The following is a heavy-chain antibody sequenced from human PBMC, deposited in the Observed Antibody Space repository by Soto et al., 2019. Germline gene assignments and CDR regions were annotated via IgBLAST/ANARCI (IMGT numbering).Heavy chain of an antibody. Sequence: QVQLVESGGGVVQPGRSLRLSCAASGFTFSSYGMHWVRQAPGKGLEWVAVISYDGSNKYYADSVKGRFTISRDNSKNTLYLQMNSLRAEDTAVDYCAKDLYRTFDYWGQGTLVTVSS. V-gene: IGHV3-30*18. CDR1: GFTFSSYG. CDR3: AKDLYRTFDY. D-gene: IGHD1-1*01. CDR2: ISYDGSNK. J-gene: IGHJ4*02.